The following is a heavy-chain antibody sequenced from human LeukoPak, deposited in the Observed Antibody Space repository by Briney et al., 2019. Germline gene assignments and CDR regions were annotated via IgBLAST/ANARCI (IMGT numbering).Heavy chain of an antibody. D-gene: IGHD6-19*01. V-gene: IGHV3-64*01. J-gene: IGHJ4*02. Sequence: GGSLRLSCAASGFTFSSYAMHWVHQAPGKGLEYVSAISSNGGSTYYANSVKGRFTISRDNSKNTLYLQMGSLRAEDMAVYYWARKLMYSSGFDYWGQGTLVTVSS. CDR3: ARKLMYSSGFDY. CDR1: GFTFSSYA. CDR2: ISSNGGST.